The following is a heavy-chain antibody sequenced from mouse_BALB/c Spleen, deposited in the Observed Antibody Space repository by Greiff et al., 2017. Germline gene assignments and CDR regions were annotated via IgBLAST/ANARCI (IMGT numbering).Heavy chain of an antibody. Sequence: EVKLQESGAELVRPGALVKLSCKASGFNIKDYYMHWVKQRPEQGLEWIGWIDPENGNTIYDPKFQGKASITADTSSNTAYLQLSSLTSEDTAVYYCAVYGYDRFAYWGQGTLVTVSA. CDR1: GFNIKDYY. J-gene: IGHJ3*01. CDR3: AVYGYDRFAY. D-gene: IGHD2-2*01. CDR2: IDPENGNT. V-gene: IGHV14-1*02.